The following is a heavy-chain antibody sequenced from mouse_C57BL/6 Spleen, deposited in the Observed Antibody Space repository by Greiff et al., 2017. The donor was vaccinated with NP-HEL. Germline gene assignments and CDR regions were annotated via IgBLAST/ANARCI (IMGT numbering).Heavy chain of an antibody. D-gene: IGHD2-3*01. Sequence: QVQLQQSGAELVKPGASVKISCKASGYAFSSYWMNWVKQRPGKGLEWIGQIYPGDGDTNYNGKFKGKATLTADKSSSTAYMQLSSLTSEDSAVYFCARSGIYDGYYDGYWYFDVWGTGTTVTVSS. CDR2: IYPGDGDT. J-gene: IGHJ1*03. V-gene: IGHV1-80*01. CDR3: ARSGIYDGYYDGYWYFDV. CDR1: GYAFSSYW.